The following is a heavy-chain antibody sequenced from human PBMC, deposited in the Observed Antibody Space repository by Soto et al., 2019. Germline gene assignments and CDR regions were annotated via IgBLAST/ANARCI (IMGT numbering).Heavy chain of an antibody. D-gene: IGHD1-20*01. CDR3: ATSQKGYNWNYFDH. CDR1: GASISGSYYY. V-gene: IGHV4-39*01. CDR2: VFYTGFT. Sequence: SETLSLTCAVSGASISGSYYYWAWLRQSPGKGPEWIGSVFYTGFTSYNTSPESRVSVSVDTSKSQCSLKLSAVTAADTAVYYCATSQKGYNWNYFDHWGQGALVTVPS. J-gene: IGHJ4*02.